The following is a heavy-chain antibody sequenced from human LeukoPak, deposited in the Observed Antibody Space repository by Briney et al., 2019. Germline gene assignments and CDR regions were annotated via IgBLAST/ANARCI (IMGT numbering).Heavy chain of an antibody. J-gene: IGHJ4*02. CDR1: GGSISSGGYY. Sequence: SQTLSLTCTVSGGSISSGGYYWSWIRQHPGKGLEWTGYVYYSGSTYYNPSLKSRVTISVDTSKNQFSLKLSSVTAADTAVYYCARAYSSGWYIDYWGQGTLVTVSS. D-gene: IGHD6-19*01. CDR2: VYYSGST. CDR3: ARAYSSGWYIDY. V-gene: IGHV4-31*03.